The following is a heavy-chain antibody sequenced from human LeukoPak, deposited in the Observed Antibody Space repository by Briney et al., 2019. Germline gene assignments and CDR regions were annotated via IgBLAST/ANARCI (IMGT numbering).Heavy chain of an antibody. CDR3: ARSGYYDSLGPYYFDY. D-gene: IGHD3-22*01. CDR1: GSTFSNYW. J-gene: IGHJ4*02. Sequence: GGSLRLSCAASGSTFSNYWMSWVRQAPGKGLEWVANIKQDGSEKYYVDSVKGRFTISRDNAKNSLYLQMNSLRAEDTAVYYRARSGYYDSLGPYYFDYWGQGTLVTVSS. CDR2: IKQDGSEK. V-gene: IGHV3-7*03.